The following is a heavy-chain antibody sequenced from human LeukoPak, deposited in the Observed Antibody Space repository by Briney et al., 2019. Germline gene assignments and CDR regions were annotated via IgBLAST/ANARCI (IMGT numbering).Heavy chain of an antibody. CDR3: AKIVSGGASFDN. Sequence: KPSGTLSLTCAVSGGSMSNNWWSWVRQPPGKGLEWIGEIFHTGSTNYNPSLKSRVTISVDTSKNQLSLKLYSVTAADTAVYFCAKIVSGGASFDNWGQGTLVTVSS. CDR2: IFHTGST. CDR1: GGSMSNNW. V-gene: IGHV4-4*02. J-gene: IGHJ4*02. D-gene: IGHD3-16*01.